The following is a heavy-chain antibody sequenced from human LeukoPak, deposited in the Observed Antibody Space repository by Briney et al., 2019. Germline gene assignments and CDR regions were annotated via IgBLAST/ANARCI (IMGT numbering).Heavy chain of an antibody. Sequence: GGSLRLSCAASGFTFDDYAMHWVRQAPGKGLEWVSGISGSGGSTYHADSVKGRFTISRDNSKNTLYLQMNSLRVEDTAVYYCAKGSSDWSGPTGVFDYWGQGTLVTVSS. CDR3: AKGSSDWSGPTGVFDY. V-gene: IGHV3-23*01. CDR2: ISGSGGST. CDR1: GFTFDDYA. J-gene: IGHJ4*02. D-gene: IGHD1-1*01.